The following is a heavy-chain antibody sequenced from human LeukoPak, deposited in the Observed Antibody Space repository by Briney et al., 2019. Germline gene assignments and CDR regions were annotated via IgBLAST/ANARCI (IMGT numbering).Heavy chain of an antibody. Sequence: GGSLRLSCAASGFTFSNAWMSWVRQAPGKGLEWVGRIKSKTDGGTTDYAAPVKGRFTISRDDSKNTLYLQMNSLKTEDTAVYYCTTAGDDYGDYVVSYWGQGTLVTVSS. CDR1: GFTFSNAW. CDR2: IKSKTDGGTT. V-gene: IGHV3-15*01. J-gene: IGHJ4*02. D-gene: IGHD4-17*01. CDR3: TTAGDDYGDYVVSY.